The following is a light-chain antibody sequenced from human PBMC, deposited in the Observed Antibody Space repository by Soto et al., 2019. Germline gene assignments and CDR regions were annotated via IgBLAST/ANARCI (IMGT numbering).Light chain of an antibody. V-gene: IGLV3-21*02. CDR3: QVWDSDTFLWV. J-gene: IGLJ3*02. CDR2: DDS. Sequence: SYALPQPPWVSVAPGQTARVTCGGSNIGRKNVHWYQQKPGQAPVLAVFDDSDRPSGIPERFSGSNSGDTATLTISRVEAGDEADYYCQVWDSDTFLWVFGGGTKVTVL. CDR1: NIGRKN.